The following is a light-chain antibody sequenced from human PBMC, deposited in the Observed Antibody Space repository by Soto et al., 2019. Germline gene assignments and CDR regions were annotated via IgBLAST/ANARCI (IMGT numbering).Light chain of an antibody. J-gene: IGKJ1*01. CDR3: QQYGSSPPWT. CDR1: QSVSSSY. CDR2: GAS. V-gene: IGKV3-20*01. Sequence: EVVLTQSPRTLYLSPGERATLFCRAIQSVSSSYLAWYQQKPGQAPRLLIYGASSRATGIPDRFSGSGSGTDFTLTISRLEPEDFAVYYCQQYGSSPPWTFGQGTEV.